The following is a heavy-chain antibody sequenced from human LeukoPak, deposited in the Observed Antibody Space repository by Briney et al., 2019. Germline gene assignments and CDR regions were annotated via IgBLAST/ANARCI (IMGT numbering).Heavy chain of an antibody. CDR2: INNNGGST. CDR1: GFTFSTYA. Sequence: GGSLRLPCAASGFTFSTYAMYWVRQAPGKGLEYVSTINNNGGSTYYADSVKGRFSISRDNSQNTVYLQVSSLRAEDTAAYYCVRRAVAGHFDYWGQGTLVTVSS. V-gene: IGHV3-64D*09. CDR3: VRRAVAGHFDY. J-gene: IGHJ4*02. D-gene: IGHD6-19*01.